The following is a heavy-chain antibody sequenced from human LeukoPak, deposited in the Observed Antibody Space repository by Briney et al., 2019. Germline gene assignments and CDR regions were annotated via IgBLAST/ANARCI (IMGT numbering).Heavy chain of an antibody. CDR3: ARGSQWYSSGWYALGE. J-gene: IGHJ4*02. D-gene: IGHD6-19*01. CDR1: GGSLSAYY. Sequence: SETLSLTCAVYGGSLSAYYWTWIRQPPGKGLEWIGEINHGGSTNYNPSLKSRVTISVDTSMNQFSLKLSSVTAADTAVYYCARGSQWYSSGWYALGEWGQGTLVTVSS. CDR2: INHGGST. V-gene: IGHV4-34*01.